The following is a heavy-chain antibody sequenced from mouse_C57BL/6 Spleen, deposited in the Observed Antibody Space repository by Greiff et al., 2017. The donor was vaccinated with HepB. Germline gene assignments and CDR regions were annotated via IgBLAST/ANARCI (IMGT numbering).Heavy chain of an antibody. CDR1: GYTFTDYE. D-gene: IGHD1-1*01. CDR3: TREGITTVVATDY. Sequence: QQSGAELVRPGASVTLSCKASGYTFTDYEMHWVKQTPVHGLEWIGAIDPETGGTAYNQKFKGKAILTADKSSSTAYMELRSLTSEDSAVYYCTREGITTVVATDYWGQGTTLTVSS. CDR2: IDPETGGT. J-gene: IGHJ2*01. V-gene: IGHV1-15*01.